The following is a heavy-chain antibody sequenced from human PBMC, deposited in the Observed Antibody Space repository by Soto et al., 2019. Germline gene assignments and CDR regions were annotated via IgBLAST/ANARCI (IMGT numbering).Heavy chain of an antibody. CDR1: GFTFSSYA. CDR2: ISGSGGST. V-gene: IGHV3-23*01. J-gene: IGHJ3*02. CDR3: AREYSSSWYWEAFDI. D-gene: IGHD6-13*01. Sequence: EVQLLESGGGLVQPGGSLRLSCAASGFTFSSYAMSWVRQAPGKGLEWVSVISGSGGSTYYADSVKGRFTISRDNTKNTLYLQMNSLRAEDTAVYYCAREYSSSWYWEAFDIWGQGTMVTVSS.